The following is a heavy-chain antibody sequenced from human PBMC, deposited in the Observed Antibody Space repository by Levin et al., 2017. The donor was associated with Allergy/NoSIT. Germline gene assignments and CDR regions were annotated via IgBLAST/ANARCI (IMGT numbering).Heavy chain of an antibody. V-gene: IGHV4-39*01. Sequence: SETLSLTCTVSGGSISSSISYWGWIRQAPGKGLEWIGSIYNSGSTYYNPSLKRRATTSDDTSNNQFPLKMSPVTAADTAVYCCARQCYDILTGYYSFDYWGQGTLVTVSS. J-gene: IGHJ4*02. CDR1: GGSISSSISY. CDR3: ARQCYDILTGYYSFDY. CDR2: IYNSGST. D-gene: IGHD3-9*01.